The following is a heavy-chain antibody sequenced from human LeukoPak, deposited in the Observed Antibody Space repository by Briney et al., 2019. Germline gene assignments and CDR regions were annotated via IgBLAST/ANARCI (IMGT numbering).Heavy chain of an antibody. Sequence: GGSLRLSCAASGYTFNNYGMSWVRQAPGKGLEWVSGISVSGASTYYADSVKGRFTISRDNSKNTVYLQMNSLTTEDTAVYYCARSLYRYDYWGQGTLVAVSS. D-gene: IGHD2/OR15-2a*01. V-gene: IGHV3-23*01. CDR2: ISVSGAST. CDR3: ARSLYRYDY. J-gene: IGHJ4*02. CDR1: GYTFNNYG.